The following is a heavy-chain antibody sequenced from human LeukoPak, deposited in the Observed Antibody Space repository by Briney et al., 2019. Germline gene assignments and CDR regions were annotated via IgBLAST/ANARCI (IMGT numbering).Heavy chain of an antibody. V-gene: IGHV3-9*01. Sequence: GGSLRLSCAASGFTFDDYAMHWVRQAPGKGLEWVSGISWNSGSIGYADSVKGRFTISRDNAKNSLYLQMNSLRAEDTAVYYCARGRTSSWYQGYYWGQGTLVTVSS. D-gene: IGHD6-13*01. J-gene: IGHJ4*02. CDR1: GFTFDDYA. CDR2: ISWNSGSI. CDR3: ARGRTSSWYQGYY.